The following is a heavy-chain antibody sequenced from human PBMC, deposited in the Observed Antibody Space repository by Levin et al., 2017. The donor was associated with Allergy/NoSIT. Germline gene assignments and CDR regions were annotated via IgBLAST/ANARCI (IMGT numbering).Heavy chain of an antibody. CDR3: ARGNREFTSGWFYFEY. CDR1: GFTVSRYY. D-gene: IGHD6-19*01. Sequence: PGGSLRLSCAASGFTVSRYYMLWVRQTPGKGLEWVSSIYSAGDTYFADSVKGRFTLSRDDSNNTVYLQMNSLRAEDTAMYYCARGNREFTSGWFYFEYWGQGALVTVSS. CDR2: IYSAGDT. V-gene: IGHV3-53*01. J-gene: IGHJ4*02.